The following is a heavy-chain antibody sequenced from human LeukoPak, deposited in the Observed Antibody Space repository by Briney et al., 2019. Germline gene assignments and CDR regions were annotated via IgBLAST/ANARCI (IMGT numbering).Heavy chain of an antibody. V-gene: IGHV4-39*01. CDR1: GGSITSSSFY. D-gene: IGHD3-3*01. Sequence: PSETLSLTCTVSGGSITSSSFYWGWIRQPPGKGLEWLGGISYTGTTYYNPSLKSRVTISVDTSKNQFSLKLSSVTAADTAVYYCARQKIGGLRFLEWLSGAFDIWGQGTMVTVSS. CDR2: ISYTGTT. J-gene: IGHJ3*02. CDR3: ARQKIGGLRFLEWLSGAFDI.